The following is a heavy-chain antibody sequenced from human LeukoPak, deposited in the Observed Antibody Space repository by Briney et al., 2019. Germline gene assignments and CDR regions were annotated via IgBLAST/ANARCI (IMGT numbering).Heavy chain of an antibody. CDR2: FDPEDGET. CDR3: ATGNWNDPSRPFDY. Sequence: ASVKVSCKVSGYTLTELSMHWVRQAPGKGLEWMGGFDPEDGETIYPQKFQGRVTMTEDTSTDTAYMELSSLRSEDTAVYYCATGNWNDPSRPFDYWGQGTLVTVSS. D-gene: IGHD1-1*01. V-gene: IGHV1-24*01. J-gene: IGHJ4*02. CDR1: GYTLTELS.